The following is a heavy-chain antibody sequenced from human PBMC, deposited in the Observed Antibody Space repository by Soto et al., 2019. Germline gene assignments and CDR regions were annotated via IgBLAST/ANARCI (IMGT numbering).Heavy chain of an antibody. D-gene: IGHD3-3*01. CDR1: GFTFSSYA. CDR3: ASSSALRFPGDAFDI. J-gene: IGHJ3*02. Sequence: GGSLRLSCAASGFTFSSYAMSWVRQAPGKGLEWVSSISGSGGSTYYADSVKGRFTISRDNSKNSLYLQMNSLRAEDTAVYYCASSSALRFPGDAFDIWGQGTMVTVSS. CDR2: ISGSGGST. V-gene: IGHV3-23*01.